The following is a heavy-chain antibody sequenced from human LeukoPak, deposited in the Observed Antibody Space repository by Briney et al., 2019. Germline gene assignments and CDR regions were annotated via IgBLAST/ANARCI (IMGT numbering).Heavy chain of an antibody. Sequence: SETLSLTCAVYGGSFRGYYWSWIRQPPGKGLEWIGEINHSGSTNYNPSLKSRVTISVDTSMNQFSLKLSSVTAAYTAVYYRARDWCSSTSCQNWFDPWGQGTLVTVSS. J-gene: IGHJ5*02. D-gene: IGHD2-2*01. CDR3: ARDWCSSTSCQNWFDP. V-gene: IGHV4-34*01. CDR1: GGSFRGYY. CDR2: INHSGST.